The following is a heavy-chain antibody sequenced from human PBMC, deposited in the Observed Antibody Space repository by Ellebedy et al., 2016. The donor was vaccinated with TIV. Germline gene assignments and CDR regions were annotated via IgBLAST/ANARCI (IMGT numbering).Heavy chain of an antibody. CDR3: AKNFAARGGYHYFDY. V-gene: IGHV3-74*01. CDR2: INDDGSST. D-gene: IGHD3-16*02. Sequence: GGSLRLXXAASGFPFGSFWMHWVRQAPGKGLVWVSRINDDGSSTIYADSVKGRFTISRDNSKNTLYLQMNSLRAEDTAVYYCAKNFAARGGYHYFDYWGQGTLVTVSS. J-gene: IGHJ4*02. CDR1: GFPFGSFW.